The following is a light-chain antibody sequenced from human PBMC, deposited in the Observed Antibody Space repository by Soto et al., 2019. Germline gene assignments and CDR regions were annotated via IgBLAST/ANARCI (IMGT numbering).Light chain of an antibody. CDR2: DTY. J-gene: IGKJ1*01. V-gene: IGKV3-11*01. CDR3: QQRKTWPWT. Sequence: EIVLTQSPPTLSLSPGQRATLSCRASQSVSGDLAWFQQKPGQAPRPLIYDTYNWATDLPARCSGSGSGTDITLTISSLEPEDFAVYYCQQRKTWPWTFGNGTKVQIK. CDR1: QSVSGD.